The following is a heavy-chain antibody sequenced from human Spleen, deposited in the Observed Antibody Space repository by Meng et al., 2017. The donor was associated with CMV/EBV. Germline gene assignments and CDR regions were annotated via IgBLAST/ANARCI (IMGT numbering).Heavy chain of an antibody. CDR2: ISGSGGNM. Sequence: GESLKISCAASGFSFSIYAMSWVRQAPGKGLEWVSGISGSGGNMLYADSVKGRFTISRDNSKNTLYLQMNSLRSDDTAVYYCAKMKLLARNFFDPWGQGTLVTVSS. J-gene: IGHJ5*02. CDR3: AKMKLLARNFFDP. D-gene: IGHD3-10*01. V-gene: IGHV3-23*01. CDR1: GFSFSIYA.